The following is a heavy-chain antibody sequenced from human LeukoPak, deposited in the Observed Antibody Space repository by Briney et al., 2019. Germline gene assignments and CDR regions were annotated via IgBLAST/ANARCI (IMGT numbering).Heavy chain of an antibody. CDR1: GGSLSGYY. D-gene: IGHD3-16*02. J-gene: IGHJ3*02. CDR3: ARRAWMDLITFGGVIPYAFDI. V-gene: IGHV4-34*01. Sequence: SETLSLTCAVYGGSLSGYYWSWIRQPPGKGLEWIGEINHSGSTNYNPSLKSRVTISVDTSKNQFSLKLSSVTAADTAVYYCARRAWMDLITFGGVIPYAFDIWGQGTMVTVSS. CDR2: INHSGST.